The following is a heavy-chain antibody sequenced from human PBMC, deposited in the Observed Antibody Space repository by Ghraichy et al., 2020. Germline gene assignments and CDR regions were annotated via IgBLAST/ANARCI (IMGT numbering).Heavy chain of an antibody. V-gene: IGHV3-7*01. Sequence: RGSLRLSCAASGFTFSSYWMSWVRQAPGKGLEWVANIKQDGSEKYYVDSVKGRFTISRDNAKNSLYLQMNSLRAEDTAVYYCARDPVDYYDSSGAYDYWGQGTLVTVSS. CDR3: ARDPVDYYDSSGAYDY. J-gene: IGHJ4*02. D-gene: IGHD3-22*01. CDR1: GFTFSSYW. CDR2: IKQDGSEK.